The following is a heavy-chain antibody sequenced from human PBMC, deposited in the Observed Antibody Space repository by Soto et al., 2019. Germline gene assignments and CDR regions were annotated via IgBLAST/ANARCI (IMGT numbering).Heavy chain of an antibody. D-gene: IGHD6-19*01. CDR1: GYTFTSYG. J-gene: IGHJ2*01. CDR3: ARVYRSGWYTPESPLGYFDL. CDR2: ISAYNGNT. V-gene: IGHV1-18*01. Sequence: ASVKVSCKASGYTFTSYGISWVRQAPGQGLEWMGWISAYNGNTNYAQKLQGRVTMTTDTSTSTAYMELRSLRSDDTAVYYCARVYRSGWYTPESPLGYFDLWGRGTLVTVSS.